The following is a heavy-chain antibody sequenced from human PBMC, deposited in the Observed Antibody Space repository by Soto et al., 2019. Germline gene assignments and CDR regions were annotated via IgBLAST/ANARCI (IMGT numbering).Heavy chain of an antibody. D-gene: IGHD6-6*01. CDR3: AREVRTSIAARRHFDY. CDR1: GFTFSSYA. CDR2: ISYDGSNK. V-gene: IGHV3-30-3*01. Sequence: GGSLRLSCAASGFTFSSYAMHWVRQAPGKGLEWVAVISYDGSNKYYADSVKGRFTISRENSKNTLYLQMNSLRAEDTAGYYCAREVRTSIAARRHFDYWGQGTLVTVSS. J-gene: IGHJ4*02.